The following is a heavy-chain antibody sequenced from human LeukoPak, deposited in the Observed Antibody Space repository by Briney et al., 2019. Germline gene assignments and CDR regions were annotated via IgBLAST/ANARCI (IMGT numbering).Heavy chain of an antibody. CDR2: ISWNSGSI. V-gene: IGHV3-9*01. Sequence: GGSLRLSCAASGFAFSSYWMHWVRQAPGKGLEWVSGISWNSGSIGYADSVKGRFTISRDNAKNSLYLQMNSLRAEDTALYYCAKADDYGDYDDAFDIWGQGTMVTVSS. CDR1: GFAFSSYW. J-gene: IGHJ3*02. CDR3: AKADDYGDYDDAFDI. D-gene: IGHD4-17*01.